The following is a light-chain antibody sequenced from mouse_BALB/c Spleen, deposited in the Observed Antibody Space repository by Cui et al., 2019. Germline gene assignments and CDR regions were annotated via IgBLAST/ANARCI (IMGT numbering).Light chain of an antibody. CDR1: QDVGTA. V-gene: IGKV6-23*01. J-gene: IGKJ2*01. CDR2: WAS. Sequence: DIVMTQSHKFMSTSVGDRVSITCKASQDVGTAVAWYQQKPGQSPKLLIYWASTRHTGVPDRFTGSGSGTDFTRTMSNVQSEDVADYFCQQYSSYPTFGGGTKLEIK. CDR3: QQYSSYPT.